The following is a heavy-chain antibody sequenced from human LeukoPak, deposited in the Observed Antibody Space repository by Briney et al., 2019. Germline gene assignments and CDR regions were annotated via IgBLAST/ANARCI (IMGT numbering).Heavy chain of an antibody. Sequence: SETLSLTCTVSGGSVSSGSYYWSWIRQPPGKGLEWIGYVYYHGGTNYNPSLKSRVTISVDTSKNQFSLKLTSVTAADTAVCYCARRVGTRDWYFDLWGRGTLVTVSS. CDR2: VYYHGGT. J-gene: IGHJ2*01. CDR1: GGSVSSGSYY. V-gene: IGHV4-61*01. D-gene: IGHD1-14*01. CDR3: ARRVGTRDWYFDL.